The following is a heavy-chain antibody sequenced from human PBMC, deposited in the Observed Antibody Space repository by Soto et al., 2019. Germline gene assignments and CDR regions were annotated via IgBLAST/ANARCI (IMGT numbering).Heavy chain of an antibody. CDR2: IYYSGST. Sequence: KPSETLSLTCTVSGGSISSGVYYWSWIRHHPGKGLEWIGYIYYSGSTYYNPSLKSRVTISVDTSKNQFSLKLSSVTAADTAVYYCARGLGFLEWLWFDYWGQGTLVTVSS. J-gene: IGHJ4*02. CDR3: ARGLGFLEWLWFDY. D-gene: IGHD3-3*01. CDR1: GGSISSGVYY. V-gene: IGHV4-31*03.